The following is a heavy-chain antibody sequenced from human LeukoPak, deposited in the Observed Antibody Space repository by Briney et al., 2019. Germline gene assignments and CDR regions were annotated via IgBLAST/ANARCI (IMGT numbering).Heavy chain of an antibody. D-gene: IGHD3-9*01. J-gene: IGHJ4*02. CDR3: TRDPLRYLRVGHYDY. Sequence: PGGSLRLSCAASGFTFSTSAMNWVRQVPGKGLEWVSSIDYDSSHIYYAASVRCRFTISRDNARDSVYLQMDSLRVEDTAVYYCTRDPLRYLRVGHYDYWGQGTLVAVSS. CDR1: GFTFSTSA. V-gene: IGHV3-21*01. CDR2: IDYDSSHI.